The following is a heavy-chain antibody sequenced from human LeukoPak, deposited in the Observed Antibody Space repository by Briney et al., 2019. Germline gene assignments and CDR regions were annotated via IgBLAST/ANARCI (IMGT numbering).Heavy chain of an antibody. CDR3: ARDEIAVAGTSVGC. D-gene: IGHD6-19*01. V-gene: IGHV1-2*02. J-gene: IGHJ4*02. Sequence: GASVKVSCKASGYTFTGYYMHWVRQAPGQGPEWMGWINPNSGGTNYAQKFQGRVTMTRDTSISTAYMELSRLRSDDTAVYYCARDEIAVAGTSVGCWGRGTLVTVSS. CDR2: INPNSGGT. CDR1: GYTFTGYY.